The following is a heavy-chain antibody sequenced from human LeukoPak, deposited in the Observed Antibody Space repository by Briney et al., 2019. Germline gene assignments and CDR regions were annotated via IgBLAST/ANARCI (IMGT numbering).Heavy chain of an antibody. CDR1: RGTFSSYA. D-gene: IGHD2-21*02. CDR2: IIPILGIA. V-gene: IGHV1-69*04. CDR3: ARADCGGDCRDPYYYYGMDV. Sequence: SVKVSCKASRGTFSSYAISWVRQAPGQGLEWMGRIIPILGIANYAQKFQGRVTNTADKSTSTAYMELSSLRSEDTAVYYCARADCGGDCRDPYYYYGMDVWGQGTTVTVSS. J-gene: IGHJ6*02.